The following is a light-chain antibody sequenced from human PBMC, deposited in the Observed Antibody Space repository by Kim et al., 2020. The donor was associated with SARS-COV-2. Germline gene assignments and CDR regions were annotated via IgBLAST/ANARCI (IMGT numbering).Light chain of an antibody. CDR1: SLRSYY. V-gene: IGLV3-19*01. CDR2: GKN. Sequence: SSELTQDPAVSVALGQTVRITCQGDSLRSYYATWYQQKPGQAPTVVIYGKNNRPSGIPDRFSGSSSGDTASLTITGTQAGDEADYYCNSRGSNDNVLFGGGTKLTVL. J-gene: IGLJ2*01. CDR3: NSRGSNDNVL.